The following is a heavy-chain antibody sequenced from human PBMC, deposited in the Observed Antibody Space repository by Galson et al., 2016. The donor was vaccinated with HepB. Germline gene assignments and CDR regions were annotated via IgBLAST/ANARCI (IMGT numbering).Heavy chain of an antibody. J-gene: IGHJ4*02. CDR1: GFTVSNNF. V-gene: IGHV3-53*01. CDR2: IYSGGST. Sequence: SLRLSCAASGFTVSNNFMTWVRQGPGKGLEWVSLIYSGGSTPYEDPVKGPFTIARDNAKNTLYPQMNNLRPEDTAVYYCASSGYSGRWGQGTLVTVSS. CDR3: ASSGYSGR. D-gene: IGHD6-13*01.